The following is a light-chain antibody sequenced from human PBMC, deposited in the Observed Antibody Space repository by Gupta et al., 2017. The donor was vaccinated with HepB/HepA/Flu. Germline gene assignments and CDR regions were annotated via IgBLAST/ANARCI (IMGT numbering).Light chain of an antibody. CDR3: QQGDSDPLN. Sequence: DIQITQSPSSLSASVGDSVTITCRASQSISRYLNWYQQRPGKVPKLLIDGASSLQSGVPSRFSGRGSGTEFTLTISRLQPEEFATYYCQQGDSDPLNFGHGTKVDIK. CDR2: GAS. CDR1: QSISRY. J-gene: IGKJ3*01. V-gene: IGKV1-39*01.